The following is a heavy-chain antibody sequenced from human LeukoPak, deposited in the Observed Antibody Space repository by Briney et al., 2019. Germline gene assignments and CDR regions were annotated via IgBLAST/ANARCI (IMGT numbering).Heavy chain of an antibody. V-gene: IGHV4-61*05. J-gene: IGHJ4*02. CDR1: GVSISSSNSY. D-gene: IGHD3-9*01. Sequence: SETLSLTCTVSGVSISSSNSYWGWIRQPPGKGLEWIGYIYYSGSTNYNPSLKSRVTISVDTSKNQFSLKLSSVTAADTAAYYCARGDDILTGYPQKLDYWGQGTLVTVSS. CDR2: IYYSGST. CDR3: ARGDDILTGYPQKLDY.